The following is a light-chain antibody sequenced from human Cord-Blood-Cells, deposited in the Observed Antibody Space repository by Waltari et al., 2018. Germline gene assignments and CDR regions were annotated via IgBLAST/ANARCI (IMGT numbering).Light chain of an antibody. V-gene: IGLV3-19*01. Sequence: SSELTQDPAVSVALGQTVRITCQGDSLRIYYASWYQQKPGPAPVLVIYGQNNRPPRIPDRFSGSSSGNTASVAMTGARAEDEAEDDCNSRDSCGSHVVFGGGTKLTVL. CDR2: GQN. J-gene: IGLJ2*01. CDR1: SLRIYY. CDR3: NSRDSCGSHVV.